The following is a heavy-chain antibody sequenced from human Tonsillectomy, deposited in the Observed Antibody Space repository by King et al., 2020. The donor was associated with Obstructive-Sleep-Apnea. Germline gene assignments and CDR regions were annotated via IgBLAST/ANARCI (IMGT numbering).Heavy chain of an antibody. V-gene: IGHV3-11*01. CDR3: ARGKRAAAGTYYYYGMDV. J-gene: IGHJ6*02. CDR1: GFTFSDYY. D-gene: IGHD6-13*01. CDR2: ISSSGNTI. Sequence: VQLVESGGGLVKPGGSPRLSCAASGFTFSDYYMSWIRQAPGKGLEWVSYISSSGNTIYYADSVKGRFTISRDNAKNSLYLQMNSLRAEDTAVYYCARGKRAAAGTYYYYGMDVWGQGTTVTVSS.